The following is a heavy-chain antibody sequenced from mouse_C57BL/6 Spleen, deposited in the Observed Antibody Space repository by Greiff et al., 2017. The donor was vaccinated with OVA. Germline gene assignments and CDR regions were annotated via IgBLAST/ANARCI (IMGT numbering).Heavy chain of an antibody. D-gene: IGHD2-4*01. CDR3: ARHGDYDGVYYFDY. V-gene: IGHV5-6*01. CDR2: ISSGGSYT. Sequence: EVQRVESGGDLVKPGGSLKLSCAASGFTFSSYGMSWVRQTPDKRLEWVATISSGGSYTYYPDSVKGRFTISRDNAKNTLYLQMSSLKSEDTAMYYCARHGDYDGVYYFDYWGQGTTLTVSS. J-gene: IGHJ2*01. CDR1: GFTFSSYG.